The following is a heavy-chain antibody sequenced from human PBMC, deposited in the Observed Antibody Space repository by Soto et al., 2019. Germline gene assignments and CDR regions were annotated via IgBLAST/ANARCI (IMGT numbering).Heavy chain of an antibody. V-gene: IGHV1-18*04. D-gene: IGHD6-19*01. CDR1: GYEFTNYG. J-gene: IGHJ5*02. CDR3: ARSLALAVAGSNNYLDP. CDR2: ISAYNGNT. Sequence: QVQLVQSGTEVKKPGASVKVSCKASGYEFTNYGISWVRQAPGQGLEWMGWISAYNGNTKYEQTLQGRITMSTDTSTGTDYMELRRLRSDDTALYYCARSLALAVAGSNNYLDPWGQGTLVIVSS.